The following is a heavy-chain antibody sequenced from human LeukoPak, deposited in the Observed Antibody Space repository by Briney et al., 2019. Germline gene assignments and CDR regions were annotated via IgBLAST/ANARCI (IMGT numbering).Heavy chain of an antibody. D-gene: IGHD3-10*01. J-gene: IGHJ4*02. CDR2: ISGGGTTT. V-gene: IGHV3-21*01. Sequence: PGGSLRLSCEGSGFTFVNFVMSWVRQVPGKGLEWVSSISGGGTTTFYADSVKGRFTISRDNAKNSLYLQMNSLRAEDTAVYYCARFVAAYGSGSYYKDYWGQGTLVTVSS. CDR3: ARFVAAYGSGSYYKDY. CDR1: GFTFVNFV.